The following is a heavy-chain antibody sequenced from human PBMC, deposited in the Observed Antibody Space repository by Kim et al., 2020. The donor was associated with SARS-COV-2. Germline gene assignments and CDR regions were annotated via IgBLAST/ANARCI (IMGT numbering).Heavy chain of an antibody. J-gene: IGHJ4*02. CDR1: GYAFSSYW. V-gene: IGHV5-51*01. Sequence: GESLKISCKGSGYAFSSYWIGWVRQMPGKGLEWMGIIYPGDSDTRYSPSFQGQVTISVDKTISTAYLQWSSLKASDTAMYYCATLSDYYNSGPYHGYWGQGTLVTVSS. CDR2: IYPGDSDT. D-gene: IGHD3-22*01. CDR3: ATLSDYYNSGPYHGY.